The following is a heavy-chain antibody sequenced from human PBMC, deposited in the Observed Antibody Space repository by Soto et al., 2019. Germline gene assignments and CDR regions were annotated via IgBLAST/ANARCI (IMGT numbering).Heavy chain of an antibody. CDR2: ISSSSSTI. Sequence: EVQLVESGGGLVQPGGSLRLSCAASGFTFSSYSMNWVRQTPGKGLEWVSYISSSSSTIYYADSVKGRFTISRDNAKNSLYLQMNSLRDEDTAVYYCARDPEAYYYGSALSDWGQGTLVSVSS. CDR1: GFTFSSYS. V-gene: IGHV3-48*02. J-gene: IGHJ4*02. CDR3: ARDPEAYYYGSALSD. D-gene: IGHD3-10*01.